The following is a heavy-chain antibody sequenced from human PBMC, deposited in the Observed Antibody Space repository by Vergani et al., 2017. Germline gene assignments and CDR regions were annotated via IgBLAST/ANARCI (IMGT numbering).Heavy chain of an antibody. CDR3: AKPITMVRGVIILDAFDI. CDR1: GFTFSSYA. D-gene: IGHD3-10*01. V-gene: IGHV3-23*01. J-gene: IGHJ3*02. Sequence: EVQLLESGGGLVQPGGSLRLSCAASGFTFSSYAMSWVRQAPGKGLEWVSAISGSGGSTYYADSVKGRLTISRDNSKNTLYLQMNSLRAEDTSVYYCAKPITMVRGVIILDAFDIWGQGTMVTVSS. CDR2: ISGSGGST.